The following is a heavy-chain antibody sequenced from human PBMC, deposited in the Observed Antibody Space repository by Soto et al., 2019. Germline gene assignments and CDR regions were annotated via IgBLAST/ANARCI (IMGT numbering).Heavy chain of an antibody. CDR3: AKKVNSGSGSQFFDY. CDR2: FRSGGDDDTT. V-gene: IGHV3-23*01. D-gene: IGHD3-10*01. Sequence: QSGGSLRLSXAASGFTFSSYSMSWVRQAPGKGLEWVSGFRSGGDDDTTYYADSVRGRFTISRDNSKNTLFLQMNSLRAEDTAIYYCAKKVNSGSGSQFFDYWGQGTLVTVSS. J-gene: IGHJ4*02. CDR1: GFTFSSYS.